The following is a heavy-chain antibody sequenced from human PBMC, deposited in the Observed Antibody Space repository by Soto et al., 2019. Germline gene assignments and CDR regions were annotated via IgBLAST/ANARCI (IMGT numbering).Heavy chain of an antibody. V-gene: IGHV1-69*06. CDR1: GGTFSSSA. Sequence: SVQVSCKASGGTFSSSAISWVRQAPGQGLEWMGGIIPIFGTAHYAQTYPGRVTLTEDTPTRTAYMDLSSLRSDDTPVHYCARDRSFRADGHFDYWVYVTLGTDSS. CDR2: IIPIFGTA. J-gene: IGHJ4*01. CDR3: ARDRSFRADGHFDY.